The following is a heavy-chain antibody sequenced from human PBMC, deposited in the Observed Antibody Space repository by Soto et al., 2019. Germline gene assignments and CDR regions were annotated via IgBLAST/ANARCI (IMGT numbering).Heavy chain of an antibody. CDR1: GGTFSSYA. J-gene: IGHJ4*02. CDR3: ATLGGYYDILTGYYEARTRDY. Sequence: SVKVSCKASGGTFSSYAISWVRQAPGQGLEWMGGIIPIFGTANYAQKFQGRVTITADESTSTAYMELSSLRSEDTAVYYCATLGGYYDILTGYYEARTRDYWGQGTLVTVSS. V-gene: IGHV1-69*13. CDR2: IIPIFGTA. D-gene: IGHD3-9*01.